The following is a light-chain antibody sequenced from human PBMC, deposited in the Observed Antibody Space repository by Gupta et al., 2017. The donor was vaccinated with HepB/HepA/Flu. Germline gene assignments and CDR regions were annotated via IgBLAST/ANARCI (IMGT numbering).Light chain of an antibody. Sequence: SALPQPPSASGSPGQSVPISRPGTSSDVGGSDYVSWYQQHPGKAPKLMIYEVSKRPSGVPDRFSGSKSGNTASLTVSGLQAEDEADYYCSSYAGSNNLVFGGGTKLTVL. V-gene: IGLV2-8*01. CDR2: EVS. CDR1: SSDVGGSDY. J-gene: IGLJ3*02. CDR3: SSYAGSNNLV.